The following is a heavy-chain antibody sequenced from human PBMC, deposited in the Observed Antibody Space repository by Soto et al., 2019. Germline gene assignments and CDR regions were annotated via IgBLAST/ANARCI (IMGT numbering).Heavy chain of an antibody. J-gene: IGHJ4*02. V-gene: IGHV1-2*02. CDR2: INPDNGGT. CDR3: AKSRFWSGYPTYYFDY. D-gene: IGHD3-3*01. CDR1: GYTFTGHY. Sequence: QVQLVQSGAEVKKPGASVKVSCKASGYTFTGHYMYWVRQAPGQGLEWMGWINPDNGGTSYAQKLQGRFTMTTDTSINTAYMELSRLRSDDTAVYYCAKSRFWSGYPTYYFDYWGQGTLVTVSS.